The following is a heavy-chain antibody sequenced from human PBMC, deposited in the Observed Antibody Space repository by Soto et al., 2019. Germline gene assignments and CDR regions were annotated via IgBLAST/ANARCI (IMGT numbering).Heavy chain of an antibody. CDR3: ARDLGRYCSSNCCLGEFDY. V-gene: IGHV3-23*01. CDR1: GFTFSSYA. D-gene: IGHD2-2*01. Sequence: PGGSLRLSCAASGFTFSSYAMSWVRQAPGKGLEWVSAISGSGASTYYADSVKGRFTISRDKAKNTLYLQMNSLRAEDTAVYYCARDLGRYCSSNCCLGEFDYWGQGTLVTVSS. CDR2: ISGSGAST. J-gene: IGHJ4*02.